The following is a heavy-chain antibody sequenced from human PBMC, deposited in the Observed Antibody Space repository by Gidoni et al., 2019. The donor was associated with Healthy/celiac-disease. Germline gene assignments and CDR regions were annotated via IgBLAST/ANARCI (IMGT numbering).Heavy chain of an antibody. CDR3: AREGGYYDSSGYRDDAFDI. J-gene: IGHJ3*02. CDR2: IYHSGST. CDR1: GGSISSGGYS. Sequence: QLQLQESGSGLVKPSQTLSLTCAVSGGSISSGGYSWSWIRQPPGKGPEWIGYIYHSGSTYYNPSLKSRVTISVDRSKNQFSLKLSSVTAADTAVYYCAREGGYYDSSGYRDDAFDIWGQGTMVTVSS. D-gene: IGHD3-22*01. V-gene: IGHV4-30-2*01.